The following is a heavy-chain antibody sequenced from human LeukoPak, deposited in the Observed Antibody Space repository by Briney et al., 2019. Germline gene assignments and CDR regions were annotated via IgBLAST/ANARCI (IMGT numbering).Heavy chain of an antibody. CDR3: ARAKTGTLYYFDY. D-gene: IGHD1-1*01. J-gene: IGHJ4*02. Sequence: SETLSLTCTVSGGSISSGSYYWSWIRQPAGKGLEWIGRIYTSGSTNYNPSLKSRVTISVDTSKNQFSLKLSSVTAADTAVYYCARAKTGTLYYFDYWGQGTLVTVSS. V-gene: IGHV4-61*02. CDR1: GGSISSGSYY. CDR2: IYTSGST.